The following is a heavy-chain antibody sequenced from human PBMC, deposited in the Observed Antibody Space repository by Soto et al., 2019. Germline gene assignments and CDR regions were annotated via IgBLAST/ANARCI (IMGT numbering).Heavy chain of an antibody. CDR1: GFTFSGSA. CDR3: ASYDYGDSPAFDY. Sequence: EVRLVESGGDLAQPGGSLKLSCAASGFTFSGSAMHWVRQASGKGLEWVGRIRSKGNRYATAYAASVKGRFTISRDDSKNMAYLQMNSLKTEDTAVYYCASYDYGDSPAFDYWGQGTLVTVSS. D-gene: IGHD4-17*01. J-gene: IGHJ4*02. CDR2: IRSKGNRYAT. V-gene: IGHV3-73*01.